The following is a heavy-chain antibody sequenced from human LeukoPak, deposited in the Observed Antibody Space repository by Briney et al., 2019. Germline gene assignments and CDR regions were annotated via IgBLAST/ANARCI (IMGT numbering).Heavy chain of an antibody. V-gene: IGHV3-66*01. Sequence: QPGGSLRLSCAASGFTVSSNYMSWVRQAPGKGLEWVSVIYSGGSTYYADSVKGRFTISRDNSKNTLYLQMNSLRAEDTAVYYCARGYYYDSSVYPNFDDWGQGTLVTVSS. D-gene: IGHD3-22*01. J-gene: IGHJ4*02. CDR2: IYSGGST. CDR3: ARGYYYDSSVYPNFDD. CDR1: GFTVSSNY.